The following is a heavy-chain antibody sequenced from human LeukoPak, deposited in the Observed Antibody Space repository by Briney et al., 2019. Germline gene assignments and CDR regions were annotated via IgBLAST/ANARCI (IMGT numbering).Heavy chain of an antibody. Sequence: ASVKVSCKASVYTFTSYAMNWVRQAPGQGLEWMGWINTNTGNPTYAQGFTGRFVFSLDTYVNTAYLQISSLKTEDTAVYYCARDPRGGYSNLYPWGEGTLVTVSS. D-gene: IGHD4-11*01. CDR1: VYTFTSYA. CDR2: INTNTGNP. CDR3: ARDPRGGYSNLYP. V-gene: IGHV7-4-1*02. J-gene: IGHJ5*02.